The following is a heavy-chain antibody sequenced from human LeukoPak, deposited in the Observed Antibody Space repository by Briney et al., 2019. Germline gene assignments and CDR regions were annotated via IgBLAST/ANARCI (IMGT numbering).Heavy chain of an antibody. CDR1: GFSFSAYA. D-gene: IGHD5-18*01. J-gene: IGHJ4*02. CDR2: LSYDGSKQ. Sequence: GGSLRLSCAASGFSFSAYAMHWVRQAPGKGLEWVADLSYDGSKQFYADSVQGRFTISRDNSKNTLYLQMSSLRAEDTAVYYCARSSYSTTWYYFHYWGKGTLVTVSS. CDR3: ARSSYSTTWYYFHY. V-gene: IGHV3-30*03.